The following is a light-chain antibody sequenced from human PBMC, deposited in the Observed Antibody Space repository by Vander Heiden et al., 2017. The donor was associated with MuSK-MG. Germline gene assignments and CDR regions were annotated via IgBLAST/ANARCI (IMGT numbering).Light chain of an antibody. V-gene: IGLV7-46*01. CDR1: TRAFSPTHF. J-gene: IGLJ2*01. Sequence: AVVNQEPSLTVSPGGTVPLTCGSSTRAFSPTHFPYLLHQKPGQAPRTLIYDTINAHSSTPARLSGSLLGGHAALTLSRARRDDAAEYSCLISAPYSLVVGGGTKLTVL. CDR2: DTI. CDR3: LISAPYSLV.